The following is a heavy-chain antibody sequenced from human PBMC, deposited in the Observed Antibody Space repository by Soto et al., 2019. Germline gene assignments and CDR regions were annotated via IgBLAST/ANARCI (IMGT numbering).Heavy chain of an antibody. Sequence: EVQLVESGGAVVRPGGSLRLACAVSGFSLDEYGMSWVRQAPGKGLEWVSGMHRNGNSTGYADSVKGRFTISRDDAKNSLYLQMNSLRADDTAFYYCARDHRWGYEYGDYGDSWGHGTLVTVSS. J-gene: IGHJ5*01. CDR2: MHRNGNST. D-gene: IGHD4-17*01. V-gene: IGHV3-20*04. CDR1: GFSLDEYG. CDR3: ARDHRWGYEYGDYGDS.